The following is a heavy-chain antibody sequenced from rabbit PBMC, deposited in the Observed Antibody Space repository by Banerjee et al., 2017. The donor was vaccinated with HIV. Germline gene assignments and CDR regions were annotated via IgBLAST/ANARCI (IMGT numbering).Heavy chain of an antibody. CDR1: GFDFSTYG. Sequence: QEQLVESGGGLVQPGGSLKLSCKASGFDFSTYGVNWVRQAPGKGLEWIGCIYAGGDGSTDYATWAKGRFTISKTSSTTVTLQMTSLTAADTATYFCARDLAGVIGWNFNLWGPGTLVTVS. J-gene: IGHJ4*01. CDR3: ARDLAGVIGWNFNL. CDR2: IYAGGDGST. D-gene: IGHD4-1*01. V-gene: IGHV1S45*01.